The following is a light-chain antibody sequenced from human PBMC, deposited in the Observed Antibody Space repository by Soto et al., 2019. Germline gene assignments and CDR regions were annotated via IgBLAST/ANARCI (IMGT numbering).Light chain of an antibody. CDR3: QQYGSSPPIT. Sequence: EIVLTQSPATLSLSPGERATLSCRASQNVANYLDWYQQKPGQAPRLLIYAGSIRATGIPDRFSGSGSGTDFTLTISRLEPEDFAVYYCQQYGSSPPITFGQGTRLE. J-gene: IGKJ5*01. CDR2: AGS. CDR1: QNVANY. V-gene: IGKV3-20*01.